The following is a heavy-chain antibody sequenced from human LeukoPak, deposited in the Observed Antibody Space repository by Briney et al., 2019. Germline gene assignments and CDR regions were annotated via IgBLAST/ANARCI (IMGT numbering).Heavy chain of an antibody. CDR2: INAGNGNT. J-gene: IGHJ5*02. Sequence: GASVKASCKASGYTFTSYAMHWVRQAPGQRLEWMGWINAGNGNTKYSQEFQGRVTITRDTSASTAYMELSSLRSEDMAVYYCAREYGELHWFDPWGQGTLVTVSS. D-gene: IGHD1-26*01. CDR3: AREYGELHWFDP. CDR1: GYTFTSYA. V-gene: IGHV1-3*03.